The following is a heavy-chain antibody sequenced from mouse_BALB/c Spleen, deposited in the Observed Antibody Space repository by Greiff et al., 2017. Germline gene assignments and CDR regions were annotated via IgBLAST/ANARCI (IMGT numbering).Heavy chain of an antibody. D-gene: IGHD2-2*01. CDR2: ISSGGSYT. CDR1: GFTFSSYA. J-gene: IGHJ3*01. V-gene: IGHV5-9-4*01. CDR3: ARDGYWFAY. Sequence: EVKLMESGGGLVKPGGSLKLSCAASGFTFSSYAMSWVRQSPEKRLEWVAEISSGGSYTYYPDTVTGRFTISRDNAKNTLYLEMSSLRSEDTAMYYCARDGYWFAYWGQGTLVTVSA.